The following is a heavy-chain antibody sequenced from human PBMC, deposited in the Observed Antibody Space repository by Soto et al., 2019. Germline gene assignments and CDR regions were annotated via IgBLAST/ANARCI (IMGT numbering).Heavy chain of an antibody. CDR2: IYYSGST. CDR1: GGSISSGGYY. Sequence: QVQLQESGPGLVKPSQSLSLTCTVSGGSISSGGYYWSWIRQHPGKGLEWIGYIYYSGSTYYNPSLKSRVTISVDTSKNQFSLKLSSVTAADTAVYYCARQELSLDLDYFDYWGQGTLVTVSS. CDR3: ARQELSLDLDYFDY. D-gene: IGHD3-16*02. J-gene: IGHJ4*02. V-gene: IGHV4-31*03.